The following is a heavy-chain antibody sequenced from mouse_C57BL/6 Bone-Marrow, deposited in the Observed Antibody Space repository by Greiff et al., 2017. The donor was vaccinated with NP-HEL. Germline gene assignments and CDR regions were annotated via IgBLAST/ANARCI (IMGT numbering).Heavy chain of an antibody. CDR2: IYPGNSDT. V-gene: IGHV1-5*01. CDR3: TRSGDYYGSFYYAMDY. D-gene: IGHD1-1*01. Sequence: VQLQQSGTALARPGASVKMSCKTSGYTFTSYWMHWVKQRPGQGLEWIGAIYPGNSDTSYNQKFKGKAKLTAVTSASTAYMELSSLTNEDSAVYYCTRSGDYYGSFYYAMDYWGQGTSVTVSS. J-gene: IGHJ4*01. CDR1: GYTFTSYW.